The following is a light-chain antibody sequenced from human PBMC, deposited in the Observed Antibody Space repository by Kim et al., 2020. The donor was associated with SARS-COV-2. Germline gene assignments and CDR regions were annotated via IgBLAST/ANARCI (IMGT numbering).Light chain of an antibody. J-gene: IGKJ2*03. CDR2: KAS. V-gene: IGKV1-5*03. CDR3: HRYNSYPYS. Sequence: DIQMTQSPSTLSASVGDRVSISCRASQTIGNWLAWYQQRPGMDPKLLIYKASTLESGVPSRFTGSVSGTEFTLTINSLQPDDFATYYCHRYNSYPYSFGQGTKLEI. CDR1: QTIGNW.